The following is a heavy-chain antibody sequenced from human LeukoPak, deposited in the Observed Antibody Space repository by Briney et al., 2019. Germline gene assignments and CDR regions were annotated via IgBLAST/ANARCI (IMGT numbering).Heavy chain of an antibody. CDR3: ARVDHTEAFET. CDR1: GFTFRAMR. CDR2: ISSGNYK. D-gene: IGHD1-14*01. V-gene: IGHV3-21*01. Sequence: GGSLRLSCAASGFTFRAMRMNWVRQAPGKGLEWVSSISSGNYKYYGDPVKGRFTISRDNAKNSLYLEMNSLRVEDTAVYYCARVDHTEAFETWGQGTVVTVS. J-gene: IGHJ3*02.